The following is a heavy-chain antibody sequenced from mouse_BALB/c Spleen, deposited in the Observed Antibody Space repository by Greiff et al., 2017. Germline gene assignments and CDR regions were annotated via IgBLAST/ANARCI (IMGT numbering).Heavy chain of an antibody. CDR3: ARWDYYDRDAMDY. V-gene: IGHV5-17*02. CDR2: ISSGSSTI. Sequence: HPVESGGGLVQPGGSRKLSCAASGFTFSSLGMHWVRQAPEKGLEWVAYISSGSSTIYYADTVKGRFTISRDDPKNTLFLQMTSLRSEDTAMYYCARWDYYDRDAMDYWGQGTSVTVSS. J-gene: IGHJ4*01. D-gene: IGHD2-4*01. CDR1: GFTFSSLG.